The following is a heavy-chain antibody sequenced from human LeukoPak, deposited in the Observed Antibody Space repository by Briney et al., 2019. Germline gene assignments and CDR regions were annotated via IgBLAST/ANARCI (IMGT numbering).Heavy chain of an antibody. Sequence: PSETLSLTCSVSGGSITKNGYYWGWIRQSPETGLEWIGSMHYSGSTYYNPSLKSRVTISVDRFKNRFSLKLSSVTAADTAVYYCVGGSYTARGFDPWGQGTLVTVSS. CDR2: MHYSGST. D-gene: IGHD1-26*01. CDR1: GGSITKNGYY. CDR3: VGGSYTARGFDP. V-gene: IGHV4-39*07. J-gene: IGHJ5*02.